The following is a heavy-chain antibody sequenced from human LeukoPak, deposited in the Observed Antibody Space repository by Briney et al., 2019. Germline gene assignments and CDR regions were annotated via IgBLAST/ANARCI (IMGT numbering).Heavy chain of an antibody. CDR1: GYTFTSYY. V-gene: IGHV1-46*01. Sequence: ASVKVSCKASGYTFTSYYMHWVRQAPGQGLEWMGIINPSGGSTSYAQKFQGRVTMTRDTSTSTVYMELSSLRSEDTAVYYCARGLGIIMIVGTFDYWGQGTLVTASS. CDR2: INPSGGST. D-gene: IGHD3-22*01. CDR3: ARGLGIIMIVGTFDY. J-gene: IGHJ4*02.